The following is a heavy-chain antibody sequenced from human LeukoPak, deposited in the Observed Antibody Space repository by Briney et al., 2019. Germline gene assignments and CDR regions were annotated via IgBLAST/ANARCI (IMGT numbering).Heavy chain of an antibody. D-gene: IGHD3-22*01. V-gene: IGHV4-31*03. CDR1: GGSISSGGYS. CDR3: ARGLDSSGYYPRFDY. CDR2: IYYSGST. Sequence: SQTLSLTCTVSGGSISSGGYSWSWIRQHPGKGLEWIGYIYYSGSTYYNPSLKSRVTISVDTSKNQFSLKLSSVTAADTAVYYCARGLDSSGYYPRFDYWGQGTLVTVSS. J-gene: IGHJ4*02.